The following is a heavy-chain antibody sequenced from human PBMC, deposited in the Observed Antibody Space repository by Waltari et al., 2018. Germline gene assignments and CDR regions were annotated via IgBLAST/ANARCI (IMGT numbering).Heavy chain of an antibody. CDR2: IYYSGST. CDR3: ARDRWDGYNSYYYYGMDV. CDR1: GGSISSYY. D-gene: IGHD5-12*01. Sequence: QVQLQESGPGLVKPSETLSLTCTVSGGSISSYYWSWIRQPPGKGLEWIGYIYYSGSTNYNPSPKSRVTISVDTSKNKFSLKLSSVTAADTAVYYCARDRWDGYNSYYYYGMDVWGQGTTVTVSS. V-gene: IGHV4-59*01. J-gene: IGHJ6*02.